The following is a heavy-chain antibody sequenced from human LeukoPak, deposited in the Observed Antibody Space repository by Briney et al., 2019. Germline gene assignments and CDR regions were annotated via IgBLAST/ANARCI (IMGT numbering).Heavy chain of an antibody. D-gene: IGHD3-22*01. CDR1: GFTVSSNY. V-gene: IGHV3-53*04. Sequence: PGGSLRLSCAASGFTVSSNYMSWVRQAPGKGLEWVSVIYSGGSAYYADSVKGRFTISRHNSKTTLYLQMNSLRAEDTAVYYCARDRSNTYYYDSSEPAGMDVWGQGATVTVSS. CDR2: IYSGGSA. CDR3: ARDRSNTYYYDSSEPAGMDV. J-gene: IGHJ6*02.